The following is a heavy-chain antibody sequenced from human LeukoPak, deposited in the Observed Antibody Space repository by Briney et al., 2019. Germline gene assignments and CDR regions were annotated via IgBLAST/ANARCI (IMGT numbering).Heavy chain of an antibody. CDR2: ISAYNGNT. CDR1: GYTFTSYG. V-gene: IGHV1-18*01. CDR3: ARTPSLGVVTPDDWFDP. J-gene: IGHJ5*02. D-gene: IGHD4-23*01. Sequence: ASVKVSCKASGYTFTSYGISWVRQAPGQGLEWMGWISAYNGNTNYAQKLQGRVTMTTDTSTSTAYMELRSLRSDDTAVCYCARTPSLGVVTPDDWFDPWGQGTLVTVSS.